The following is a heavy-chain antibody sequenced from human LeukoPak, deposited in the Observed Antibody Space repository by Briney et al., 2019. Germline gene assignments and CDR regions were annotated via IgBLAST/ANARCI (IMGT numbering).Heavy chain of an antibody. Sequence: SETLSLTCTVSGGSISSSSYYWGWIRQPPGKGLEWIGSIYYSGSTYYNPSLKSRVTISVDTSKNQFSLKLSSVTAADTAVYYCARLTAPTGIWFGELLYYYYMDVWGKGTTVTVSS. V-gene: IGHV4-39*01. D-gene: IGHD3-10*01. J-gene: IGHJ6*03. CDR2: IYYSGST. CDR3: ARLTAPTGIWFGELLYYYYMDV. CDR1: GGSISSSSYY.